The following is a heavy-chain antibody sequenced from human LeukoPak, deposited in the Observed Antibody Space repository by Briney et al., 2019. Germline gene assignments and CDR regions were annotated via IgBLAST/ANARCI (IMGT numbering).Heavy chain of an antibody. CDR1: GFTFSSYW. J-gene: IGHJ5*02. Sequence: GGSLRLSCAASGFTFSSYWMHWVRQAPGKGLVWVSRINSDGSSTSYADSVKGRFTISRDNAKNTLYLQMNSLRADDTAVYYCARRSSHYYDILTGYYREYGWFDPWGQGTLVTVSS. CDR2: INSDGSST. V-gene: IGHV3-74*01. D-gene: IGHD3-9*01. CDR3: ARRSSHYYDILTGYYREYGWFDP.